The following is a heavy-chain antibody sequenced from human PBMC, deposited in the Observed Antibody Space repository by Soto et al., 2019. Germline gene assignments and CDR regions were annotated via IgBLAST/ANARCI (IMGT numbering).Heavy chain of an antibody. CDR1: GFTVSTYG. V-gene: IGHV3-30*03. CDR3: PGEVASGY. J-gene: IGHJ4*02. Sequence: QVQLVESGGGVVQPGRSLRLSCAVSGFTVSTYGMHWVRQAPGKGLEWVAVISRDGGTKFYADSVKGRFTISRDNSRNTLFLEMNSLRDDDMAVYYCPGEVASGYWGQGTLVTVSS. CDR2: ISRDGGTK. D-gene: IGHD2-21*01.